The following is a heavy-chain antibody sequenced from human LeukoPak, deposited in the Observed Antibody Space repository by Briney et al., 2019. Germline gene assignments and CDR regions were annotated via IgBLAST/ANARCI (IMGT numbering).Heavy chain of an antibody. V-gene: IGHV3-30*18. CDR1: GFTFSTYG. CDR3: AKDLSSGSRRAY. J-gene: IGHJ4*02. CDR2: ISYDGSNK. D-gene: IGHD6-19*01. Sequence: GGSLRLSCAASGFTFSTYGMHWVRQAPGKGLEWVAVISYDGSNKYYADSVKGRFTISRDDSKNTLYLQMNSLRAEDTGVYYCAKDLSSGSRRAYWGQGTLVTVSS.